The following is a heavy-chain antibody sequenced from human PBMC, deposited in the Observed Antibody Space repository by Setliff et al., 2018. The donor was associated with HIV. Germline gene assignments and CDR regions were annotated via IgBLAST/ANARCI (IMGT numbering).Heavy chain of an antibody. D-gene: IGHD4-4*01. CDR2: VHKSGNS. Sequence: SETLSLTCSVSGGSILSGGYYWAWVRQPPGKGLEWIGSVHKSGNSYYKPSLKSRATISVDTSENHFSLRLSSVTAADTAVYYCARLDYSNYYSYYIDVWGEGTMVTVSS. CDR3: ARLDYSNYYSYYIDV. V-gene: IGHV4-39*02. J-gene: IGHJ6*03. CDR1: GGSILSGGYY.